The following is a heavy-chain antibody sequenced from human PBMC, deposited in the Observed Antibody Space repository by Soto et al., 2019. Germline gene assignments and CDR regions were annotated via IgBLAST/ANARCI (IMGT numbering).Heavy chain of an antibody. J-gene: IGHJ4*02. CDR2: ISVYSGDT. CDR1: CYTFTSCG. Sequence: ASVKVSCKSSCYTFTSCGIIWVRQAPGQGLEWMGWISVYSGDTKYAQKLQGRVTMTTDTSTSTAYMELRSLRSDDTAVYYCAKASGAVAGYYFDYWGQGTLVTVSS. CDR3: AKASGAVAGYYFDY. V-gene: IGHV1-18*04. D-gene: IGHD6-19*01.